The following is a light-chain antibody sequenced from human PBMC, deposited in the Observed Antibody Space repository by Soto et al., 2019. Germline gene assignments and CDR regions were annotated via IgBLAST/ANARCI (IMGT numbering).Light chain of an antibody. V-gene: IGLV2-14*01. CDR3: SSYTTSRAYV. CDR1: TSDVGRYKF. CDR2: EVS. J-gene: IGLJ1*01. Sequence: QSALTQFASVSGSPGQSITISCTGTTSDVGRYKFVSWYQQHPGKAPKLLIYEVSNRPSGVSSRFSGSKSGNTASLTISGLHTEDEADYYCSSYTTSRAYVFGIGTKLTVL.